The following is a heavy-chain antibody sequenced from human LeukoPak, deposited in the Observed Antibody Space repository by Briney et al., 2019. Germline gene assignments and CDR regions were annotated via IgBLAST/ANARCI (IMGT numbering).Heavy chain of an antibody. D-gene: IGHD3-22*01. CDR1: GGSFSGYY. J-gene: IGHJ4*02. CDR3: ARLYYYESSGYWNYFDY. CDR2: INHSGST. Sequence: SETLSLTCAVYGGSFSGYYWSWIRQPPGKGLEWIGEINHSGSTNYNPSLKSRVTISVDTSKNQFSLKLSSVTAADTAMYYCARLYYYESSGYWNYFDYWGQGTLVTVSS. V-gene: IGHV4-34*09.